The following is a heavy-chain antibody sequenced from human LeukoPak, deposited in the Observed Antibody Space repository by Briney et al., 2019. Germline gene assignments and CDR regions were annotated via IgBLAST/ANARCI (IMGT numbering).Heavy chain of an antibody. D-gene: IGHD4-11*01. CDR2: IIPIFGTA. V-gene: IGHV1-69*05. J-gene: IGHJ4*02. CDR1: GGTFSSYA. Sequence: SVKVSCKASGGTFSSYAISWVRQAPGQGLEWMGGIIPIFGTANYAQKFQGRVTMTRDTSTSTVDMELSSLRSEDTAVYYCARVGAHSNYDYWGQGTLVTVSS. CDR3: ARVGAHSNYDY.